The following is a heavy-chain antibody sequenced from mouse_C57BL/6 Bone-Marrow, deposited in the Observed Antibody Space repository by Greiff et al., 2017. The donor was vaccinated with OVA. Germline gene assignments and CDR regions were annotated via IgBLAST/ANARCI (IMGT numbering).Heavy chain of an antibody. Sequence: VKLMESGPGLVAPSQSLSITCTVSGFSLTSYGVAWVRQSPGKGLEWLGVIWGVGSTNYNSALKSRLSISTDNSKSQVFLKMNSLQTEDTAMYYCASDYAWFDYWGQGTLVTVSA. CDR1: GFSLTSYG. J-gene: IGHJ3*01. CDR2: IWGVGST. CDR3: ASDYAWFDY. D-gene: IGHD2-12*01. V-gene: IGHV2-6*01.